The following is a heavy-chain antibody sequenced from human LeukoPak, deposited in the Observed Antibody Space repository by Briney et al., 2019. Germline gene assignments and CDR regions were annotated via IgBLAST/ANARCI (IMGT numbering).Heavy chain of an antibody. CDR2: IYYSGSI. J-gene: IGHJ4*02. D-gene: IGHD6-6*01. CDR1: GGSISSSSYY. V-gene: IGHV4-39*07. Sequence: SETLSLTCTVSGGSISSSSYYWGWIRQPPGKGLESIGSIYYSGSIYYNPSLKSRVTISVDTSKNQFSLMLNSVTAADTAVYYCARLGDRQVLGNWGQGTLVTVSS. CDR3: ARLGDRQVLGN.